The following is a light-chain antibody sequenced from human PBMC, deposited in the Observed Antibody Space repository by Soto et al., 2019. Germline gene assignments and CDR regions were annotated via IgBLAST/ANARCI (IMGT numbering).Light chain of an antibody. CDR1: QGISNS. J-gene: IGKJ3*01. CDR2: DAS. CDR3: QVYGDSVFT. V-gene: IGKV1-27*01. Sequence: DIQMTQSPSSLSASIGDRVTITCRASQGISNSLAWYQQKPGKGPSLLIYDASTLQSGVPSRFSGSGSGTDFTLTINSLQPEDVATYYCQVYGDSVFTFGPGTKVDLK.